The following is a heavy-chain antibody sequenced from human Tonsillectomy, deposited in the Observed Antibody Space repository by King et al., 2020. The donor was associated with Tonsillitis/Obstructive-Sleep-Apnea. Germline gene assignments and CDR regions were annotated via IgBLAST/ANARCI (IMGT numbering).Heavy chain of an antibody. CDR1: GFTFSSYE. V-gene: IGHV3-48*03. J-gene: IGHJ6*02. Sequence: VQLVESGGGLVQPGGSLRLSCAASGFTFSSYEMTWVRQAPGKGLEWVSYISSRATTIYYADSVKGRFTISRDNAKNSLYLQMNSLRAKDTAVYYCARDGFYSYYSGMDVWGQGTTVTVSS. D-gene: IGHD2-2*03. CDR2: ISSRATTI. CDR3: ARDGFYSYYSGMDV.